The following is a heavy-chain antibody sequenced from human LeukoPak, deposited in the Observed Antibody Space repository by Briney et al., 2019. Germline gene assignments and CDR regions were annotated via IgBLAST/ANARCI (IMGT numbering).Heavy chain of an antibody. CDR1: GFTFSSYA. Sequence: PGGSLRLSCAASGFTFSSYAMHWVRQAPGKGLEWVAVIYSGGSTYYADSVKGRFTISRDNSKNTLYLQMNSLRAEDTAVYYCASLGSHWGMDVWGKGTTVTISS. CDR3: ASLGSHWGMDV. CDR2: IYSGGST. V-gene: IGHV3-53*01. J-gene: IGHJ6*03. D-gene: IGHD7-27*01.